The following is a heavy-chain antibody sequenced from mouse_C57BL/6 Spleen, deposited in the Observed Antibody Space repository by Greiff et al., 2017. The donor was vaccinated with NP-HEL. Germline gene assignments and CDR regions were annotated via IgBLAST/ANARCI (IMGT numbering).Heavy chain of an antibody. CDR1: GYAFSSSW. V-gene: IGHV1-82*01. CDR2: IYPGDGDT. J-gene: IGHJ4*01. CDR3: ARRERGYAMDY. Sequence: QVQLQQSGPELVKPGASVKISCKASGYAFSSSWMNWVKQRPGKGLEWIGRIYPGDGDTNYNGKFKGKATLTADKSSSTAYMQLSSLTSEDSAVYYCARRERGYAMDYWGQGTTVTVSS.